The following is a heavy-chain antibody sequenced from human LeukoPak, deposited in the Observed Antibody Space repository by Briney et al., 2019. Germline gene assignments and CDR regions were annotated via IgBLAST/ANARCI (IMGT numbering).Heavy chain of an antibody. V-gene: IGHV3-21*01. CDR1: GFTFTSFS. Sequence: PGGSLRLSCAASGFTFTSFSMNWVRQAPGKGLEWVSSISLSSTYIFYADSVRGRFTISRDNAKNSLYLEMNSLRAEDTAVYYCARDHEGGNYGMDVWGQGTTVTVSS. CDR3: ARDHEGGNYGMDV. CDR2: ISLSSTYI. D-gene: IGHD3-16*01. J-gene: IGHJ6*02.